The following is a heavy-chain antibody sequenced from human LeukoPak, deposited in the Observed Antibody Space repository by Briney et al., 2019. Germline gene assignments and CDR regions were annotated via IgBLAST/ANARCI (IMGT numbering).Heavy chain of an antibody. J-gene: IGHJ5*02. D-gene: IGHD2-2*02. CDR1: GGTFSGYA. V-gene: IGHV1-69*05. CDR2: IIPIFGTA. CDR3: AREGCSSTSCYTPGHNWFDP. Sequence: SVKVSCKASGGTFSGYAISWVRQAPGQGLEWMGGIIPIFGTANYAQKFQGRVTITTDESTSTAYMELSSLRSEDTAVYYCAREGCSSTSCYTPGHNWFDPWGQGTLVTVSS.